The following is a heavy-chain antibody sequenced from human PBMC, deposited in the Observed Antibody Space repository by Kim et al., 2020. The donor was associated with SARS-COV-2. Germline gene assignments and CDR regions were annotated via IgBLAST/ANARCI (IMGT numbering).Heavy chain of an antibody. CDR2: IYGGGSK. V-gene: IGHV3-53*01. J-gene: IGHJ1*01. D-gene: IGHD3-16*01. Sequence: GGSLRLSCAASGFIVSNNYMHWVRQAPGRGLEWVSVIYGGGSKNYSDAFVGGFSISTDNTTNTTHLLLISMRVAETAAEYYCGNDLDWG. CDR3: GNDLD. CDR1: GFIVSNNY.